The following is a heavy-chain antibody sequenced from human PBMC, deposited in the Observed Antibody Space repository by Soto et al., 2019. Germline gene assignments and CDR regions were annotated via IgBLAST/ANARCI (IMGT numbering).Heavy chain of an antibody. CDR3: ARAAGRSKLLPYYFDP. CDR2: INPATGDT. Sequence: QVHLVQSGAEVQKPGASVRICCQAPGYAFTTSAIHWVRQAPGQSLEWMGWINPATGDTKYSQNVRGRVTFALDTSATTASMDLRSLASHDTAVYYCARAAGRSKLLPYYFDPWGQGTLVTVSS. V-gene: IGHV1-3*01. D-gene: IGHD3-10*01. J-gene: IGHJ5*02. CDR1: GYAFTTSA.